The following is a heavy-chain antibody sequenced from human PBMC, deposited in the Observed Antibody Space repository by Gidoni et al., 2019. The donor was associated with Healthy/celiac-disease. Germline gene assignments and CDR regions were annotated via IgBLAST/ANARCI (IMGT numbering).Heavy chain of an antibody. Sequence: EVQLVESGGGLVQPGGSLRLSCAASGFTFSSYEMNWVRQAPGKGREWVSYISSSCSTIYYADSVKGRFTISRDNAKNSLYLQMNSLRAEDTAVYYCARSGGSSGWFFQHWGQGTLVTVSS. D-gene: IGHD6-19*01. V-gene: IGHV3-48*03. CDR3: ARSGGSSGWFFQH. CDR2: ISSSCSTI. J-gene: IGHJ1*01. CDR1: GFTFSSYE.